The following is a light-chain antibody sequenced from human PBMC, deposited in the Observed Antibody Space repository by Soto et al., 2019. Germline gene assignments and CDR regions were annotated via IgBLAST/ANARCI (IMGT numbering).Light chain of an antibody. CDR2: LNSDGSH. CDR3: PTWDSAAVTVL. V-gene: IGLV4-69*01. CDR1: SGHSDYA. J-gene: IGLJ3*02. Sequence: QPVLTQSPSASASLGASVKLTCTVSSGHSDYAIAWHQQQPERGPRCLMKLNSDGSHIKGDGIPERFSGSSSGTERYLTISSLQSEDEAVYYCPTWDSAAVTVLFGGGTKPTVL.